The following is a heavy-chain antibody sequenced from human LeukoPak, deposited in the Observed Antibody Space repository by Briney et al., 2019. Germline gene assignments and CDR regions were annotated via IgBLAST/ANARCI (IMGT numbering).Heavy chain of an antibody. CDR3: ARHTLWRFDY. V-gene: IGHV3-7*01. D-gene: IGHD1-1*01. Sequence: GGSLRLSCAAYGFTNDWLTWVRQAPGKGLEWVANINQDGGTEYYVDSMKGRFTISRDNAKNLVYLQINSLRAEDTAVYFCARHTLWRFDYWGQGALVTVSS. CDR1: GFTNDW. CDR2: INQDGGTE. J-gene: IGHJ4*02.